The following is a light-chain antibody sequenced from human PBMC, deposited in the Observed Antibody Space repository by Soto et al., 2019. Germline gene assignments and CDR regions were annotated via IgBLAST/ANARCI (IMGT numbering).Light chain of an antibody. Sequence: QSVLTQPPSVSGSPGQSVTISCTGTSSDIGSYNGVSWYQQPPGTAPKLLIYEVTDRPSGVPDRFSGSKSGNTASLTIYGLQAEDEADYYCCSYAGSYTHVFGTGTKLTVL. CDR1: SSDIGSYNG. J-gene: IGLJ1*01. CDR3: CSYAGSYTHV. CDR2: EVT. V-gene: IGLV2-18*02.